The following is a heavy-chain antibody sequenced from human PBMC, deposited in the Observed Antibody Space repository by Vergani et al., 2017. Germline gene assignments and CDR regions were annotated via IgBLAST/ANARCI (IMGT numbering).Heavy chain of an antibody. V-gene: IGHV3-9*01. J-gene: IGHJ4*02. CDR1: GFTFDDYA. Sequence: EVQLVESGGGLVQPGRSLRLSCAASGFTFDDYARHWVRQAPGKGLEWVSGISWNRGSIGYADSVKGRFTISRDNAKNSLYLQMNSLRAEDTAVYYCARSYDYWGQGTLVTVSS. CDR2: ISWNRGSI. CDR3: ARSYDY. D-gene: IGHD3-10*01.